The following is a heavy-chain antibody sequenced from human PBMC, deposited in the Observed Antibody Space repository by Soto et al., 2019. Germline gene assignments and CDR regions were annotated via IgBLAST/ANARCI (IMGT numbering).Heavy chain of an antibody. Sequence: SETLFFTCLVSGGCTTSYHWSWIRQFPGEGLEWIPYTSHTGTTNYNPPLNSRVTISLDTSKNQLSMQWTSMTAADTADYYCARDIHGFFTHYFYPWGQGTLVTVS. CDR2: TSHTGTT. D-gene: IGHD1-26*01. CDR1: GGCTTSYH. V-gene: IGHV4-59*01. CDR3: ARDIHGFFTHYFYP. J-gene: IGHJ5*02.